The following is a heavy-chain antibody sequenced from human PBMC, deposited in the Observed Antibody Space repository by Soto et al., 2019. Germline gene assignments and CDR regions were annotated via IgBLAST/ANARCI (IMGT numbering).Heavy chain of an antibody. CDR3: ARDPFYGSLDY. V-gene: IGHV3-7*01. D-gene: IGHD3-10*01. J-gene: IGHJ4*02. Sequence: LRLSCAASGFNFGASWIAWVRQAPGKGLEWVADIKQDGSEKNYVDSVKGRVTISRVDAKNSLYLQMNSLRAEDTAVYYCARDPFYGSLDYWCLGTLVHVSS. CDR2: IKQDGSEK. CDR1: GFNFGASW.